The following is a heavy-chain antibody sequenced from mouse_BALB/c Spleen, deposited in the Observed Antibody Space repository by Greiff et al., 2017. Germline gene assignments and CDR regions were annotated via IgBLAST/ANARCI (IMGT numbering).Heavy chain of an antibody. CDR3: ARDVYGLAY. V-gene: IGHV7-3*02. CDR1: GFTFTDYY. CDR2: IRNKANGYTT. J-gene: IGHJ3*01. D-gene: IGHD1-2*01. Sequence: EVMLVESGGGLVQPGGSLRLSCATSGFTFTDYYMSWVRQPPGKALEWLGFIRNKANGYTTEYSASVKGRFTISRDNSQSILYLQMNTLRAEDSATYYCARDVYGLAYWGQGTLVTVSA.